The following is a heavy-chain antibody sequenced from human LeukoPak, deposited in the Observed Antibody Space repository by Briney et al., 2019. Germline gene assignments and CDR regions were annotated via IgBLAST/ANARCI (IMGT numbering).Heavy chain of an antibody. CDR3: ARQYRDSTNYEGNDY. Sequence: GASVKVSCKASAYTFTDYGINWVRQAPGQGLEWMGWISVYNGNTNYAQKFRGRVTMTTDTSTTTAYMELRSLRSDDTAVYYCARQYRDSTNYEGNDYWGQGTLVTVSS. CDR1: AYTFTDYG. J-gene: IGHJ4*02. V-gene: IGHV1-18*01. CDR2: ISVYNGNT. D-gene: IGHD3-16*01.